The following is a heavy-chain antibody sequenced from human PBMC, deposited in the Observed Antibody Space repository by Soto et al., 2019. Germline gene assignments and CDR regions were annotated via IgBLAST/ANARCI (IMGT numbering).Heavy chain of an antibody. Sequence: QVQLQESGPGLVKPSETLSLTCTVSGGSVSSGSYYWSWIRQPPGKGLEWIGYIYYSGSTNYNPSLKRRVTLAVDTSTNQFSLKLSSVTAADTAVYYCARGIEGWYQGRYYYGMDVWGQGTTVTVSS. CDR3: ARGIEGWYQGRYYYGMDV. J-gene: IGHJ6*02. D-gene: IGHD6-19*01. V-gene: IGHV4-61*01. CDR1: GGSVSSGSYY. CDR2: IYYSGST.